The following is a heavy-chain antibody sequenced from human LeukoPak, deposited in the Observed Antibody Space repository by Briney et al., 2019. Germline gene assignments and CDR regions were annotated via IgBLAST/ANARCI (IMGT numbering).Heavy chain of an antibody. D-gene: IGHD6-19*01. CDR3: AREGVSSGWYYYYTDV. CDR2: IYTSGST. J-gene: IGHJ6*03. V-gene: IGHV4-4*07. CDR1: GGSISSYY. Sequence: PSETLSLTCTVSGGSISSYYWSWIRQPAGKGLEWIGRIYTSGSTNYNPSLKSRVTMSVDTSKNQFSLKLSSVTAADTAVYYCAREGVSSGWYYYYTDVWGKGTTVTISS.